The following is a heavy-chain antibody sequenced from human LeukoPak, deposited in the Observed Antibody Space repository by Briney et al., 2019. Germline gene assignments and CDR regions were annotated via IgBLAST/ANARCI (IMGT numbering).Heavy chain of an antibody. CDR3: ARYGSPYYFVDY. Sequence: ASVKVSCKASGYTFTDFCMHGVRQAPGQGLEGMGRINPNSGGTNYAQNFQGRVSMTWDTSISTAYIELRRLTSDDTAVYYCARYGSPYYFVDYWGQGTLVTVSS. D-gene: IGHD2/OR15-2a*01. CDR2: INPNSGGT. J-gene: IGHJ4*02. V-gene: IGHV1-2*06. CDR1: GYTFTDFC.